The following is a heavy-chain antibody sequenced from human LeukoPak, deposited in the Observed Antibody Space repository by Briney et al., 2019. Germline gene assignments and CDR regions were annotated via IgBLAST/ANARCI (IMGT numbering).Heavy chain of an antibody. CDR2: FDPEDGET. V-gene: IGHV1-24*01. J-gene: IGHJ4*02. CDR3: ATDLLYCSSTSCPIDY. CDR1: GYTLTELS. Sequence: ASVKVSCKVSGYTLTELSMHWVRQAPGKGLEWMGGFDPEDGETICAQKFQGRVTMTEDTSTDTAYMELSSLRSEDTAVYYCATDLLYCSSTSCPIDYWGQGTLVTVSS. D-gene: IGHD2-2*01.